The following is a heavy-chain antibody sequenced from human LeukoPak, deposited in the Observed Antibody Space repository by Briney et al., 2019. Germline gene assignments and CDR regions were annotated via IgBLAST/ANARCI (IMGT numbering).Heavy chain of an antibody. J-gene: IGHJ4*02. CDR2: IYYSGNT. D-gene: IGHD6-13*01. CDR1: GGSISSGSYY. CDR3: ARDRQQLVRGDYFDY. V-gene: IGHV4-39*07. Sequence: SETLSLTCTVSGGSISSGSYYWGWIRQPPGTGLEWIGSIYYSGNTYYNPSLKSRVTISVDTSKNQFSLKLRSVTAADTAVYYCARDRQQLVRGDYFDYWGQGTLVTVSS.